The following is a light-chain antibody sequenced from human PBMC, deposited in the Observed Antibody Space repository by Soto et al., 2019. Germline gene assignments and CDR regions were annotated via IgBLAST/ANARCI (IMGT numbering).Light chain of an antibody. Sequence: EIVMTQSPVTLSVSPGETANLSCRASQTVTSNLAWYQQKPGRSPRLLLSGASTRATGIPARFSGSESGTEFTLTISRLQSEDLAVYYCQQYNDWPRTFGQGTKV. CDR3: QQYNDWPRT. CDR2: GAS. J-gene: IGKJ1*01. CDR1: QTVTSN. V-gene: IGKV3-15*01.